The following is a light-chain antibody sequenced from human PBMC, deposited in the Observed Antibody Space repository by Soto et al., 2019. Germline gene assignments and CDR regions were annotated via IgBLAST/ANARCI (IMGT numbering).Light chain of an antibody. Sequence: EILMTQSPAILSVSPGERVALPCRASQSVSIFVAWYQQKAGQAPRLLMYEASTRGPGVPARFSGSGSGTEFTLTISSLQSEDFAVYYCQQYNDWPPTFGQGTKVDIK. V-gene: IGKV3-15*01. CDR2: EAS. CDR3: QQYNDWPPT. J-gene: IGKJ2*01. CDR1: QSVSIF.